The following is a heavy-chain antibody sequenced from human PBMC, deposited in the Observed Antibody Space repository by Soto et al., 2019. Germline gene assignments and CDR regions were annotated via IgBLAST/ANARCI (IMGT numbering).Heavy chain of an antibody. CDR1: GGSIRSGGYS. J-gene: IGHJ6*02. V-gene: IGHV4-30-2*01. Sequence: SETLSLTCAVSGGSIRSGGYSWSWIRQPPGKGLEWIGYIYHSGSTYYNPSLKSRVTISVDRSKNQFSLKLSSVTAADTAVYYCARVSGIYYYGMDVWGQGTTVTVSS. D-gene: IGHD3-10*01. CDR2: IYHSGST. CDR3: ARVSGIYYYGMDV.